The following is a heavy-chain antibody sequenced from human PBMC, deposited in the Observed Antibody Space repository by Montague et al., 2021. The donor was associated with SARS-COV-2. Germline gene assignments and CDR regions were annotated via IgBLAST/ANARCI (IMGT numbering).Heavy chain of an antibody. V-gene: IGHV4-39*07. J-gene: IGHJ4*02. CDR3: ARGQQLDFDY. Sequence: SETLSLTYTVSGGSISSSSYYWGWIRQPPGKGLEWIGNIYYSGSTYYNPSLKSRVTMSIDTSKNQFSLKLNSLTAADTAVYYCARGQQLDFDYWGQGTLVTVSS. CDR2: IYYSGST. D-gene: IGHD6-13*01. CDR1: GGSISSSSYY.